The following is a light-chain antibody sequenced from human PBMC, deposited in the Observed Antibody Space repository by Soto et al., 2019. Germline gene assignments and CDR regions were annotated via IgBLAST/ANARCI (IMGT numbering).Light chain of an antibody. Sequence: DIQMTQSPSTLSASVGDTVTITCRASQRISRALAWYQQKPGKAPKLLIYDASTLKSGVPSRFSGSGSGTEFTLTSSSLQPDDFATYYCQQYNSQGTSGQGTKLEIK. J-gene: IGKJ2*01. CDR2: DAS. CDR1: QRISRA. V-gene: IGKV1-5*01. CDR3: QQYNSQGT.